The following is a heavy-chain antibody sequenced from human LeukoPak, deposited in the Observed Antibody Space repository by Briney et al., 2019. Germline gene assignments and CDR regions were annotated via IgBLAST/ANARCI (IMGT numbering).Heavy chain of an antibody. J-gene: IGHJ3*02. V-gene: IGHV3-30*02. D-gene: IGHD2-2*01. CDR1: GFTFSSYG. Sequence: PGGSLRLSCAASGFTFSSYGMHWVRQAPGKGLEWVAFIRYDGSNKYYADSVKCRFTISRDNSKNTLYLQMNSLRAEDTAVYYCAKDQFVVVPATDAFDIWGQGTMVTVSP. CDR3: AKDQFVVVPATDAFDI. CDR2: IRYDGSNK.